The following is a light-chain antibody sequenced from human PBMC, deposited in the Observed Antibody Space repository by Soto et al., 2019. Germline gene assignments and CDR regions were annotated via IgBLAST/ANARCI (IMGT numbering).Light chain of an antibody. Sequence: QSVLTQPASVSGSPGQSITISCTGTSSDIGNYNFVSWYQQHPGKAPKLMIYEVSNRPSGVSNHFSGSKSANTASLTISGLQAEDEADYYCSSDTSNSTRVFGTGTKLTVL. CDR1: SSDIGNYNF. CDR3: SSDTSNSTRV. J-gene: IGLJ1*01. V-gene: IGLV2-14*01. CDR2: EVS.